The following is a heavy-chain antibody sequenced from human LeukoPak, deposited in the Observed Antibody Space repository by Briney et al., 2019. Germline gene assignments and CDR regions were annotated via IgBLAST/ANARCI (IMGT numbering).Heavy chain of an antibody. Sequence: GGSLRLSCSASGFTFADYAMSWFRQAPGKGLEWVGFIRSKAYGEMTEYAASVKGRFIISRDDSKSTAYLQMNSLKTGDTAVYFCTSNRDKSGYTPDHWGRGTLVTVSS. V-gene: IGHV3-49*03. CDR3: TSNRDKSGYTPDH. D-gene: IGHD3-16*02. CDR1: GFTFADYA. CDR2: IRSKAYGEMT. J-gene: IGHJ4*02.